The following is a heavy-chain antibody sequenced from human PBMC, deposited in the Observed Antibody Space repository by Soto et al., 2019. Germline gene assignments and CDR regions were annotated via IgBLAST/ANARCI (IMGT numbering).Heavy chain of an antibody. V-gene: IGHV1-69*01. CDR1: GDTFSSYG. Sequence: QVQLVQSGAEVKKPGSSVKVSCSASGDTFSSYGISWVRQAPGQGLEWLGGIIPVFAITKYAQKFQGRSTCTSDDSSSTTYMDLSSLSSEDTAVYYCARAKFHFASDGSSFTTHFDHWGQGTPVTVSS. CDR3: ARAKFHFASDGSSFTTHFDH. CDR2: IIPVFAIT. J-gene: IGHJ4*02. D-gene: IGHD1-1*01.